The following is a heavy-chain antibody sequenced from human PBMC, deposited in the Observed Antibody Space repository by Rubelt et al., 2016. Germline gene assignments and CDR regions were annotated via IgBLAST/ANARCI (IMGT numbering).Heavy chain of an antibody. Sequence: QITLKESGPTLVKPTQTLTLTCTFSGFSLSTSGVGVGWIRQTPGKALEWLALIYWNDDKRDSPSLKSRLTSTKDTSKNQVGLTMTNMDPVDTATYYCAHRRAGATDYWGQGTLVTVSS. CDR1: GFSLSTSGVG. CDR2: IYWNDDK. V-gene: IGHV2-5*01. D-gene: IGHD1-26*01. J-gene: IGHJ4*02. CDR3: AHRRAGATDY.